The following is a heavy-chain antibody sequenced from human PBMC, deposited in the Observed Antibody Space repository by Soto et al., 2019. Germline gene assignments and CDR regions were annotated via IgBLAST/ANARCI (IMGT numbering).Heavy chain of an antibody. CDR2: IYNSGST. J-gene: IGHJ2*01. D-gene: IGHD6-13*01. CDR1: AGSVSGDTHY. V-gene: IGHV4-61*01. Sequence: QTQLQESGPGPVKASETLSLTYTVSAGSVSGDTHYWSWIRQPPGKGLRWIGYIYNSGSTNYNPYLKSRVTVSVDTSRNQFSLKLSSVTAADTAVYDCARGYRTLWYRCDLWGRCPLVTVAS. CDR3: ARGYRTLWYRCDL.